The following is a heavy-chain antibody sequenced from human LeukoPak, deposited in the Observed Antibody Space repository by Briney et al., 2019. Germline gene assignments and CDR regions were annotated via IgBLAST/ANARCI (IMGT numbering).Heavy chain of an antibody. CDR1: GGTFSSYA. Sequence: ASVKVSCKASGGTFSSYAISWVRQATGQGLEWMGWMNPNSGNTGYAQKFQGRVTITRNTSISTAYMELSSLRSEDTAVYYCARSNPPEDWFDPWGQGTLVTVSS. CDR3: ARSNPPEDWFDP. V-gene: IGHV1-8*03. J-gene: IGHJ5*02. CDR2: MNPNSGNT. D-gene: IGHD4-11*01.